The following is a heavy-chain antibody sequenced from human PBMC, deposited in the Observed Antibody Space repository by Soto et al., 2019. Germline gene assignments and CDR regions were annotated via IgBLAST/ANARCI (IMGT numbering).Heavy chain of an antibody. D-gene: IGHD4-17*01. Sequence: QVQLVQSGAEVKKPGASVKVSCKTSGYTFSSYGIIWVRQAPGQGLEWMGWISTYKGDTHYVQNLQGRVTLTTDTSTSTAYMELRSLRSDDTAVYYCARAYGDYYFDYWGQGTLVTVSS. V-gene: IGHV1-18*01. J-gene: IGHJ4*02. CDR1: GYTFSSYG. CDR3: ARAYGDYYFDY. CDR2: ISTYKGDT.